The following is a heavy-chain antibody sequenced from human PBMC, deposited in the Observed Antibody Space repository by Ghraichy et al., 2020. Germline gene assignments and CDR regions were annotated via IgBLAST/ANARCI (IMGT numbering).Heavy chain of an antibody. D-gene: IGHD3-22*01. V-gene: IGHV1-69*04. CDR1: GGTFSSYA. CDR3: AREFYYDSSGYYTGRGAFDI. J-gene: IGHJ3*02. Sequence: VKVSCKASGGTFSSYAISWVRQAPGQGLEWMGRIIPILGIANYAQKFQGRVTITADKSTSTAYMELSSLRSEDTAVYYCAREFYYDSSGYYTGRGAFDIWGQGTMVTVSS. CDR2: IIPILGIA.